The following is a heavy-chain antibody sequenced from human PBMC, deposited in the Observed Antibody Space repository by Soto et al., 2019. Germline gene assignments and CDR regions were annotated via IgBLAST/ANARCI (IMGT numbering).Heavy chain of an antibody. V-gene: IGHV1-3*01. CDR1: GYTFTDYA. CDR3: ARASTVLRYFDWPKGTSDY. CDR2: INPDTGNT. Sequence: QVQVVQSGAEVKKPGASVKVSCKASGYTFTDYAMHWVRQAPGQRLEWLGWINPDTGNTKYSQKFQGRVTITRDTSASTAYMALSSLRSADTAVYYCARASTVLRYFDWPKGTSDYWGQGTLVTVSS. J-gene: IGHJ4*02. D-gene: IGHD3-9*01.